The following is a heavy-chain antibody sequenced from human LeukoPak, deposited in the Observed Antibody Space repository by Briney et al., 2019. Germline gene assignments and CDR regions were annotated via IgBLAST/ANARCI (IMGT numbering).Heavy chain of an antibody. CDR1: GFTFSSYA. J-gene: IGHJ4*02. V-gene: IGHV3-23*01. CDR3: AKELYYDFWSGYLD. Sequence: GGSLRLSCAASGFTFSSYAMSWVRQAPGKGLEWVSAISGSGGSTYYADSVKGRFTISRDNSKNTLYLQMTSLRAEDTAVYYCAKELYYDFWSGYLDWGQGTLVTVSS. CDR2: ISGSGGST. D-gene: IGHD3-3*01.